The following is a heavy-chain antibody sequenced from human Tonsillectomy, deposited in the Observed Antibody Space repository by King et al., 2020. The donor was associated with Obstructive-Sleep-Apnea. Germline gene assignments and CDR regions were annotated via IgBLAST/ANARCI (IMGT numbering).Heavy chain of an antibody. CDR3: AKDARFGGYYDSSGYYCYYFDY. D-gene: IGHD3-22*01. J-gene: IGHJ4*02. Sequence: VQLVESGGGLVQPGGSLRLSCAASGFTFSSYAMSGVRQAPGKWLEWVSAISGRGGSTYYADSVKGRFTISRDNSKNTLYLQMNSLRAEDTAVYYCAKDARFGGYYDSSGYYCYYFDYWGQGTLVTVSS. V-gene: IGHV3-23*04. CDR2: ISGRGGST. CDR1: GFTFSSYA.